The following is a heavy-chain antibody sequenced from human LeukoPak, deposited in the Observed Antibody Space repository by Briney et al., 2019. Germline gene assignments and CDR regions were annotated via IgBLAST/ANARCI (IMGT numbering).Heavy chain of an antibody. CDR3: AKDVRGVGFLYYYYMDV. Sequence: GGSLRLSCTVSGFTVSSNSMSWVRQAPGKGLEWVSFIYSDNTHYSDSVKGRFTISRDNSKNTLYLQMNSLRPEDTAVYFCAKDVRGVGFLYYYYMDVWGKGTTVTISS. V-gene: IGHV3-66*03. CDR1: GFTVSSNS. J-gene: IGHJ6*03. D-gene: IGHD3-10*01. CDR2: IYSDNT.